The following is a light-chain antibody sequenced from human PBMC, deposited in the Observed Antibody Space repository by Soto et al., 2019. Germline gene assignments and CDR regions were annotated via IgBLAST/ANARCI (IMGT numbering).Light chain of an antibody. CDR1: QGISDY. Sequence: DIRMTQSPSPLSASVGDTVTITCRASQGISDYLSWFQHKPGEAPKLLIYTASSLQGGVPLRFSGAGSRTDFSLTISGLQPEDSATYYCQQTYTFPWTFGQGTRVDIK. V-gene: IGKV1-39*01. CDR3: QQTYTFPWT. CDR2: TAS. J-gene: IGKJ1*01.